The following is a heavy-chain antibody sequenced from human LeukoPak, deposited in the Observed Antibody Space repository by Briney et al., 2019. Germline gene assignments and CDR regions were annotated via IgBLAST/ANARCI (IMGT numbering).Heavy chain of an antibody. V-gene: IGHV1-69*13. D-gene: IGHD3-22*01. CDR2: IIPIFGTA. J-gene: IGHJ4*02. CDR3: ARGVGEYYDSTRAGFDY. Sequence: ASVKVSCKASGGTFSSYAISWVRQAPGQGLEWMGGIIPIFGTANYAQKFQGRVTITADESTSTAYMELSSLRSEDTAVYYCARGVGEYYDSTRAGFDYWGQGTL. CDR1: GGTFSSYA.